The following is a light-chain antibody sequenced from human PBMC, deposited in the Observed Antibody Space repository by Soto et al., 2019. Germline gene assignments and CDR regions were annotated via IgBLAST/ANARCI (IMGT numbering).Light chain of an antibody. CDR2: WAS. Sequence: DIVMTQSPDSLAVSLGERATINCKSSQSVLYKSDNKNYLAWYRQKPGQPPKLLIYWASTRESGIPDRFSGSGSGTDFTLTISSLQAEDVAVYYCQQYYNLPITFGQGTRLGIK. CDR3: QQYYNLPIT. CDR1: QSVLYKSDNKNY. V-gene: IGKV4-1*01. J-gene: IGKJ5*01.